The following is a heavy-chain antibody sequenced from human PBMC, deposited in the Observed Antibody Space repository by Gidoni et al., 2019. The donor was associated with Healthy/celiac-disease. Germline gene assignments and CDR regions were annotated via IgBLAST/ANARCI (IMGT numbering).Heavy chain of an antibody. Sequence: QVQLQESGPGLVKPSQTLSLTCTVSGGSISSGGYYWSWIRQHPGKGLEWIGYIYYSGSTYYNPSLKSRVTISVDTSKNQFSLKLSSVTAADTAVYYCARDRGSSTSGPGRFDPWGQGTLVTVSS. D-gene: IGHD2-2*01. CDR2: IYYSGST. V-gene: IGHV4-31*03. CDR1: GGSISSGGYY. CDR3: ARDRGSSTSGPGRFDP. J-gene: IGHJ5*02.